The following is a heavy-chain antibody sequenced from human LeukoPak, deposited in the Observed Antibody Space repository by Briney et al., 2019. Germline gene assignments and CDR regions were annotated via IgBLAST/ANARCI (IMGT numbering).Heavy chain of an antibody. J-gene: IGHJ4*02. Sequence: PGRSLRLSCAASGFTFSSYAMSWVRQAPGKGLEWVSGISSNGASTYYVDSVKGRFTISRDNSKNTLFLQMNSLRAEDTAVYYCAKRGSVGTLGHFDYWGQGTLVTVSS. V-gene: IGHV3-23*01. CDR1: GFTFSSYA. CDR3: AKRGSVGTLGHFDY. CDR2: ISSNGAST. D-gene: IGHD6-13*01.